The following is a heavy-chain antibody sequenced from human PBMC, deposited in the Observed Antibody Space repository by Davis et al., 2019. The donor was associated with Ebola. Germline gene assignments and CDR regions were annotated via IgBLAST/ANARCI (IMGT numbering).Heavy chain of an antibody. CDR1: GFAFSTYA. CDR2: ISYDGSNK. Sequence: PGGSLRLSCAASGFAFSTYAIHWVRQAPGKGLDWVAVISYDGSNKYYADSVKGRFTISRDNSKNTVYLQMNSLRAEDSAVYYCARGGYCISTSCYSIYWSLWGQGTLVTVSS. J-gene: IGHJ4*02. V-gene: IGHV3-30-3*01. CDR3: ARGGYCISTSCYSIYWSL. D-gene: IGHD2-2*01.